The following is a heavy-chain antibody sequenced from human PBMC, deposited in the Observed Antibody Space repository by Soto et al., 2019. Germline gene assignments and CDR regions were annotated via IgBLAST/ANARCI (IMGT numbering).Heavy chain of an antibody. V-gene: IGHV1-18*01. CDR1: GNTFASHG. D-gene: IGHD3-10*01. J-gene: IGHJ4*02. CDR3: ARVDPRGVAVVRDY. CDR2: ISGFNGQT. Sequence: ASVKVSCKASGNTFASHGFSWVRQAPGQGLEWMGWISGFNGQTNYALKFQGRVTLTTDTSTSTACMELRSLRSDDTAVYFCARVDPRGVAVVRDYWGQGTLVTVSS.